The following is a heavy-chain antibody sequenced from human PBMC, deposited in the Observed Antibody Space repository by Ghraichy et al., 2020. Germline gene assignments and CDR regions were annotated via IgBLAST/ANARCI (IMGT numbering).Heavy chain of an antibody. CDR1: GFTFTTYW. CDR3: ARDLSIFGVSKGVMDV. J-gene: IGHJ6*02. Sequence: GVLRLSCAASGFTFTTYWMSWVRQAPGRGLEWVACINQDGSDSYYMGSVRGRFTISRDNAKNSVYLQMNSLRAEDTAVYYCARDLSIFGVSKGVMDVWGQGTTVTVSS. CDR2: INQDGSDS. D-gene: IGHD3-3*01. V-gene: IGHV3-7*03.